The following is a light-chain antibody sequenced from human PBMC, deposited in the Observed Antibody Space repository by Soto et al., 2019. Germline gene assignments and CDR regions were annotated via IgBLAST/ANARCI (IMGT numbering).Light chain of an antibody. CDR1: QNINIF. V-gene: IGKV1-33*01. J-gene: IGKJ3*01. CDR3: HQYDTVPYD. Sequence: DIQVTQSPSSLSASVGDRVTITCRTSQNINIFLNWYQQKPGRAPMVVISAASNLETGVPSRFSGSGSGTEFTFTITSLQPEDIATYYCHQYDTVPYDFGPGTKVDIK. CDR2: AAS.